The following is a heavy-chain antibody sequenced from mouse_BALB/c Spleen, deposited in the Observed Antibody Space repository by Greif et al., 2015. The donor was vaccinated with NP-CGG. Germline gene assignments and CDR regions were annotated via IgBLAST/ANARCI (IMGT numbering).Heavy chain of an antibody. Sequence: EVKVEESGAELVKPGASVKLSCTASGFNINDTYMHWVKQRPEQGLEWIGRIDPANGNTKYDPKFQGKATITADTSSNTAYLQLSSLTSEDTAVYYCAREELTTGGGFDYWGQGTTLTVSS. CDR1: GFNINDTY. J-gene: IGHJ2*01. D-gene: IGHD1-1*01. CDR3: AREELTTGGGFDY. V-gene: IGHV14-3*02. CDR2: IDPANGNT.